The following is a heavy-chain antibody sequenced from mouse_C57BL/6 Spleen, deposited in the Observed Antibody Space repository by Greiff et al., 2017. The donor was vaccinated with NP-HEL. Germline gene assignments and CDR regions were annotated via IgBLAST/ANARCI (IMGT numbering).Heavy chain of an antibody. CDR2: ISSDGDII. CDR3: TRERLRRGEFGFAD. CDR1: GFTFSSYA. V-gene: IGHV5-9-1*02. J-gene: IGHJ3*01. Sequence: EVMLVESGEGLVKPGGSLKLSCAASGFTFSSYAMSWVRQTPEKRLEWVAYISSDGDIIYYADTVKGRCTISRDNARNTLYLQMSSLKSEDTAMFYYTRERLRRGEFGFADWGQGTLVTVSA. D-gene: IGHD2-4*01.